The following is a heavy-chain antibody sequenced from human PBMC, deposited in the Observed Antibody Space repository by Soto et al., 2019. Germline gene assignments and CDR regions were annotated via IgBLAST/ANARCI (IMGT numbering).Heavy chain of an antibody. J-gene: IGHJ6*02. D-gene: IGHD3-10*01. Sequence: GASVKVSCKASGGTFSSYAISWVRQAPGQGLEWMGGIIPIFGTANYAQKFQGRVTITADESTSTAYIELSSLRSEDTAVYYCAREDDTMVRGVITDYYYYGMDVWGQGTALTVSS. CDR3: AREDDTMVRGVITDYYYYGMDV. V-gene: IGHV1-69*13. CDR1: GGTFSSYA. CDR2: IIPIFGTA.